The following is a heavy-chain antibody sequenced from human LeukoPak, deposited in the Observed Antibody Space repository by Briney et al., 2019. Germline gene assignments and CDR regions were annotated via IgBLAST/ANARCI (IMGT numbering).Heavy chain of an antibody. V-gene: IGHV3-23*01. CDR3: AKSRIAAAGCFDY. Sequence: GGSLRLSCAASGFTFNNYAMSWVRQAPGKGLEWVSAISGSGDSTYYADSVKGRFTISRDNSKNTLYLQMDSLRAEDTAVYSCAKSRIAAAGCFDYWGQGTLVTVSS. D-gene: IGHD6-13*01. CDR1: GFTFNNYA. J-gene: IGHJ4*02. CDR2: ISGSGDST.